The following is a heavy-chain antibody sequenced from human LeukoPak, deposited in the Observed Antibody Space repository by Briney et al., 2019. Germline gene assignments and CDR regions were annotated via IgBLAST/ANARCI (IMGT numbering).Heavy chain of an antibody. J-gene: IGHJ4*02. CDR3: ATGSGHYYDR. Sequence: GGSLRHSCTTSGFTFSSYYMHWVRQAPGKGLEWVAVVHDDGDTKYYVDSVKGRFTISRDNSKNTLYLQMSTLRDEDTAIYYCATGSGHYYDRWGQGTLVTVSS. CDR2: VHDDGDTK. CDR1: GFTFSSYY. D-gene: IGHD3-3*01. V-gene: IGHV3-30*02.